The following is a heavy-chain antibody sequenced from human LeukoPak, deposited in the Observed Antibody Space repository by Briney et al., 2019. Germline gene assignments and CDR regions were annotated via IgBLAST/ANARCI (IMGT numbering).Heavy chain of an antibody. Sequence: GGSLRLSCAASGFTFSSYSMNWVRQAPGKGLEWVSNISSSSSYIYYADSVKGRFTISRDNAKNSLYLQMNSLRAEDTAMYYCARGHLHYYGSGRPPGWGQGTLVTVSS. CDR3: ARGHLHYYGSGRPPG. J-gene: IGHJ4*02. V-gene: IGHV3-21*05. CDR2: ISSSSSYI. CDR1: GFTFSSYS. D-gene: IGHD3-10*01.